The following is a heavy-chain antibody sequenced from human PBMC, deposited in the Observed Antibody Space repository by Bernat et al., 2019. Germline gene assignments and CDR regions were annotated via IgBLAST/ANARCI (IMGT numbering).Heavy chain of an antibody. V-gene: IGHV3-33*01. Sequence: QVQLVESGGGVVQPGRSLRLSCAASGFTFSSYGMHWVRQAPGKGLEWVAVIWYDGSNKYYADSVKGRFTISRDNSKNTLYLQMNSLRAEDTAVYYCASGSYLNWFDPWGQGTLVTVSS. CDR2: IWYDGSNK. J-gene: IGHJ5*02. D-gene: IGHD1-26*01. CDR3: ASGSYLNWFDP. CDR1: GFTFSSYG.